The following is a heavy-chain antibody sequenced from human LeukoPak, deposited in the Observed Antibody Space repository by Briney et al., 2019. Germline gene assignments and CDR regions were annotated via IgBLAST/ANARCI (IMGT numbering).Heavy chain of an antibody. D-gene: IGHD2-15*01. CDR1: GFTFSSYA. Sequence: GSLRLSCAASGFTFSSYAMSWVRQAPGKGLEWVSAISGSGGSTYYADSVKGRFTISRDNSKNTLYLQMNSLRAEDTAVYYCAKDSLHCSGGSCRDDAFDIWGQGTMVTVSS. CDR3: AKDSLHCSGGSCRDDAFDI. J-gene: IGHJ3*02. CDR2: ISGSGGST. V-gene: IGHV3-23*01.